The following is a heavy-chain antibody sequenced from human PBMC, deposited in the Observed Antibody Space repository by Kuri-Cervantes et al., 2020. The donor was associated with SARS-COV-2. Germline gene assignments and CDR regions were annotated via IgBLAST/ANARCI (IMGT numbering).Heavy chain of an antibody. CDR1: GDSVSSNSAA. J-gene: IGHJ4*02. V-gene: IGHV6-1*01. Sequence: SCAISGDSVSSNSAAWNWIRQSPSRGLEWLGRTYYRSKWYNDYAVSVKSRITINPDTSKNQFSLKLNSVTPEDTAVYYCARATVGATRENHEFDYLGQGTLVTVSS. CDR3: ARATVGATRENHEFDY. D-gene: IGHD1-26*01. CDR2: TYYRSKWYN.